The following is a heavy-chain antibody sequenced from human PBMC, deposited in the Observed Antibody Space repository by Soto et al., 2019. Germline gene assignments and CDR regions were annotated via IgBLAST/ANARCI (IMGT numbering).Heavy chain of an antibody. V-gene: IGHV4-39*01. CDR3: VRWNNPFDN. CDR1: SFSIRSDSYH. CDR2: ISYTGST. Sequence: PSDTLSLTCTDSSFSIRSDSYHLDWIRQPPWKGLERIGIISYTGSTNYNPSLKSRVTISVDTSKNQFSLKLTSVTAADTAVYYCVRWNNPFDNWGQGALVTVS. J-gene: IGHJ4*02. D-gene: IGHD1-1*01.